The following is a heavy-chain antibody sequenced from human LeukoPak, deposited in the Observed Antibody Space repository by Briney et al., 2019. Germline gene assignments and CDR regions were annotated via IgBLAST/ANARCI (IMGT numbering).Heavy chain of an antibody. CDR2: TWYDGSNK. D-gene: IGHD1-26*01. J-gene: IGHJ5*02. Sequence: GTSLRLSCTASGFTFKNFGMHWVRQAPGKGLEWVAMTWYDGSNKYYADSVKGRFTISRDNSKNTVSLQMNNLRVEDTAVYYCARGTSGGANTLDLWGQGTLATVST. V-gene: IGHV3-33*01. CDR3: ARGTSGGANTLDL. CDR1: GFTFKNFG.